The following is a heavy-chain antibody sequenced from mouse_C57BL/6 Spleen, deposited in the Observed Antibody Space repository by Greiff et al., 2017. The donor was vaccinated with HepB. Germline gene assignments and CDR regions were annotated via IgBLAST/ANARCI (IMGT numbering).Heavy chain of an antibody. J-gene: IGHJ1*03. CDR1: GFSFTSYG. CDR3: GGKWDVGYFDV. D-gene: IGHD4-1*01. CDR2: IWSGGST. V-gene: IGHV2-2*01. Sequence: QVQLQQSGPGLVQPSQSLYITCTVSGFSFTSYGVHWVRQSPGKGLEWLGVIWSGGSTDYNADFISRLSIIKDNSKSQVFLKMNSLLADDTAIYYCGGKWDVGYFDVWGTGTTVTVSS.